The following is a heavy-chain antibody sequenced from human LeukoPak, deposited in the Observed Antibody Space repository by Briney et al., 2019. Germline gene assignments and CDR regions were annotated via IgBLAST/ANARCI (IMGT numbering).Heavy chain of an antibody. J-gene: IGHJ2*01. V-gene: IGHV3-7*01. D-gene: IGHD5-18*01. CDR3: ARSLDSYGFRDSWYFDL. CDR2: IKQDGSEK. Sequence: PGGSLRLSCVSTEFTFSSYWMSWVRQAPGKGLEWVANIKQDGSEKYYVDSVKGRFTISRDNAKNSLYLQMNSLRAEDTAVYYCARSLDSYGFRDSWYFDLWGRGTLVTVSS. CDR1: EFTFSSYW.